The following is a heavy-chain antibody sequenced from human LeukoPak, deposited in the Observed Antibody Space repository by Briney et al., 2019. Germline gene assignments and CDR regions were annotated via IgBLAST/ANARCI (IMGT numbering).Heavy chain of an antibody. CDR3: ARGMATIDGYYYYMDV. CDR1: GFTFSSYS. Sequence: GGSLRLSCAASGFTFSSYSMNWVRQAPGKGLEWVSYISSSSSTIYYADSVKGRFTISRDNAKNSLYLQMNSLRAEDTAVYYCARGMATIDGYYYYMDVWGKGTTVTVSS. CDR2: ISSSSSTI. V-gene: IGHV3-48*01. J-gene: IGHJ6*03. D-gene: IGHD5-24*01.